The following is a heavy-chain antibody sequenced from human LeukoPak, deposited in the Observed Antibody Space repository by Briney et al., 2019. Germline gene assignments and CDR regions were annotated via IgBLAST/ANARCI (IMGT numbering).Heavy chain of an antibody. J-gene: IGHJ4*02. V-gene: IGHV3-74*01. CDR2: INSDGSWT. D-gene: IGHD4-11*01. CDR3: VRSGGLQKFDY. CDR1: GNYW. Sequence: GGSLRLSCAASGNYWMHWVRQAPGKGLVWVSHINSDGSWTSYADSVKGRFTISRDTSKKTVYLQMNSLRVEDTAVYYCVRSGGLQKFDYWGQGTLVIVSS.